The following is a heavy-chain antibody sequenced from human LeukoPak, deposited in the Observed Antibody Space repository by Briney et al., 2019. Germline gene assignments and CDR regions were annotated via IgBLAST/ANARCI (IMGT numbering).Heavy chain of an antibody. CDR1: GYSISSGYY. D-gene: IGHD5-18*01. V-gene: IGHV4-38-2*02. J-gene: IGHJ4*02. CDR2: IYHSGST. Sequence: PSETLSLTCTVSGYSISSGYYWGWIRQPPGKGLEWIGSIYHSGSTNYNPSLKSRVTISVDTSKNQFSLKLSSVTAADTAVYYCARDKRGYSYVFDYWGQGTLVTVSS. CDR3: ARDKRGYSYVFDY.